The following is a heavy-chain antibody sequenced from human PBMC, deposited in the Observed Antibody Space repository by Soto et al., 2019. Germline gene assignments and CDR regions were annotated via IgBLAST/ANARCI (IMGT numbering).Heavy chain of an antibody. D-gene: IGHD6-13*01. CDR1: GFTFSNAW. V-gene: IGHV3-48*02. CDR2: VSSSSSTI. J-gene: IGHJ6*02. CDR3: AREARIAAAKGYYYGMDV. Sequence: PGGSLRLSCAASGFTFSNAWMTWVRQAPGKGLEWVSYVSSSSSTIYYADSVKGRFTISRDNAKNSLYLQMNSLRDEDTAVYYCAREARIAAAKGYYYGMDVWGQGTTVTVSS.